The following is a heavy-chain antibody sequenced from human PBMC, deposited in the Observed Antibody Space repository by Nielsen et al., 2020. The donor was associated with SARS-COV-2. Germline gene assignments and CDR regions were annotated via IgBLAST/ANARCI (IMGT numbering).Heavy chain of an antibody. D-gene: IGHD3-9*01. J-gene: IGHJ4*02. CDR3: ARLLPDYDSLTGPLPDGFDY. CDR2: ISSSSSYI. V-gene: IGHV3-21*01. Sequence: WIRQPPGKGLEWVSSISSSSSYIYYADSVKGRFTISRDNAKNSLYLQMNSLRAEDTAVYYCARLLPDYDSLTGPLPDGFDYWGQGTLVTVSS.